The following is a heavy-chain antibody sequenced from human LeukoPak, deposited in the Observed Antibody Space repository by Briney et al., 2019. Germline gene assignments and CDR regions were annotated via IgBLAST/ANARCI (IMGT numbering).Heavy chain of an antibody. CDR1: GFTFDNYA. CDR3: AKGRRDGYNSGPRGDI. D-gene: IGHD5-24*01. V-gene: IGHV3-23*01. Sequence: PGGSLRLSCAASGFTFDNYAINWVRQAPGRGLEWVSAITGGGGSTYYADSVKGRFTISRDNSKNTLYLQMNSLRAEDTAIYYCAKGRRDGYNSGPRGDIWGQGTMVTVSS. J-gene: IGHJ3*02. CDR2: ITGGGGST.